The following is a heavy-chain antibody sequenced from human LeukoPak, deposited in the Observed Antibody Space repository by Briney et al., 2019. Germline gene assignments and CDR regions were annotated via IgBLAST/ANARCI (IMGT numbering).Heavy chain of an antibody. J-gene: IGHJ6*04. CDR1: GFTVSSNY. CDR2: IYSNGNT. CDR3: AELGITMIGGV. V-gene: IGHV3-66*01. Sequence: GGSLRLSCAASGFTVSSNYMSWVRQAPGKGLEWVSVIYSNGNTYYADSVKGRFTISRDNAKNSLYLQMNSLRAEDTAVYYCAELGITMIGGVWGKGTTVTISS. D-gene: IGHD3-10*02.